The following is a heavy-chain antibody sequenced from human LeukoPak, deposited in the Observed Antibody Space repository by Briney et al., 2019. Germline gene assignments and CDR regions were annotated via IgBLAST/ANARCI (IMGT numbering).Heavy chain of an antibody. CDR3: ARNKDYYYSYMDV. CDR1: GGSISSSNW. J-gene: IGHJ6*03. V-gene: IGHV4-4*02. CDR2: IYHSGST. Sequence: SETLSLTCAVSGGSISSSNWWSWVRQPPGKGLEWIGEIYHSGSTNYNPSLTSRVTISVDTSKNQFSLKLSSVTAADTAVYYFARNKDYYYSYMDVWGKGTTVTISS.